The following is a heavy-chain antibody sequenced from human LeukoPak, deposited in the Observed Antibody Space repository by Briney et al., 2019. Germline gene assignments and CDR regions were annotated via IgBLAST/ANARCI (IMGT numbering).Heavy chain of an antibody. CDR1: GYTFTSYW. V-gene: IGHV5-51*01. D-gene: IGHD2-2*01. Sequence: GASVKVSCKASGYTFTSYWIGWVRQMPGKGLEWMGIIYPGDSDTRYSPSFQGQVTISADKSISTAYLQWSSLKASDTAMYYCARSPSTSRQWFDPWGQGTLVTVSS. CDR3: ARSPSTSRQWFDP. CDR2: IYPGDSDT. J-gene: IGHJ5*02.